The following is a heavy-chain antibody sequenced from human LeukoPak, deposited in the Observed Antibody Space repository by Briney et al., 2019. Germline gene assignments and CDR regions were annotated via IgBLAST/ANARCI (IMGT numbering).Heavy chain of an antibody. CDR3: ARAPVIFGSGTQDAFDI. D-gene: IGHD3-10*01. V-gene: IGHV3-21*01. CDR1: GFTFSSYS. CDR2: ISSSSSYI. J-gene: IGHJ3*02. Sequence: GGSLRLSCAASGFTFSSYSMNWVRQAPGKGLERVSSISSSSSYIYYADSVKGRFTISRDNAKNSLYLQMNSLRAEDTAVYYCARAPVIFGSGTQDAFDIWGQGAMVTVSS.